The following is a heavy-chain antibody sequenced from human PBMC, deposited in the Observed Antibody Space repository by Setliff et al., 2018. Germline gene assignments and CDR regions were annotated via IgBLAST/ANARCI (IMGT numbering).Heavy chain of an antibody. CDR2: INPSSGMT. D-gene: IGHD3-22*01. J-gene: IGHJ4*02. CDR3: ARESRYYYDNLGTLDY. CDR1: GYTFRNYA. V-gene: IGHV1-46*01. Sequence: ASVKVSCKASGYTFRNYAFAWVRQAPGQGLEWMGTINPSSGMTSYAQKFQGRVTMTRDTSTSTVYMDMSSLRSEDTAVYYCARESRYYYDNLGTLDYWGQGTLVTVSS.